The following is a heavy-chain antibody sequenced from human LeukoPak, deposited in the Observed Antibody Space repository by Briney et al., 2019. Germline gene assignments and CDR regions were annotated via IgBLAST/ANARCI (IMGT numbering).Heavy chain of an antibody. J-gene: IGHJ4*02. CDR3: ARDSVEWYIFDY. CDR2: TNRDGSST. Sequence: GGSLRLSCAASGFTFSSYWMHWVRQAPGGGPVWVARTNRDGSSTAYADSVKGRFTISKDNAKNTLYLLMNSLRAEDTAVYYCARDSVEWYIFDYWGQGTLVTVSS. V-gene: IGHV3-74*01. D-gene: IGHD3-3*01. CDR1: GFTFSSYW.